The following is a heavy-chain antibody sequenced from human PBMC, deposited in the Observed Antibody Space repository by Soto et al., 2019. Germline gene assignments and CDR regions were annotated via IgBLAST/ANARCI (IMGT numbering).Heavy chain of an antibody. J-gene: IGHJ4*02. CDR3: ARGRPPIRSVVPATLAYFDY. Sequence: SETLSLTCAVYGGSFSGYYWSWIRQPPGKGLEWIGEINHSGSTNYNPSLKSRVTISVDTSKNQFSLKLSSVTAADTAVYYCARGRPPIRSVVPATLAYFDYWGQGTLVTVSS. V-gene: IGHV4-34*01. CDR2: INHSGST. D-gene: IGHD2-15*01. CDR1: GGSFSGYY.